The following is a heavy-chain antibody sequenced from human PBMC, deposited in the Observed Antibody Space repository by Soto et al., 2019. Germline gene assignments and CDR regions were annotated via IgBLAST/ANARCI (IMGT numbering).Heavy chain of an antibody. J-gene: IGHJ6*02. V-gene: IGHV5-10-1*01. CDR1: GYSFTSYW. D-gene: IGHD6-19*01. Sequence: PGESLKIYCKGSGYSFTSYWISWVRQMPGKGLEWMWRIDHSDSYTTYSPSFQGHVTISADKSISTAYLQWSSLKASDTAMYYCARQSSGRYYYYYGIDVWGQGTTVTVSS. CDR3: ARQSSGRYYYYYGIDV. CDR2: IDHSDSYT.